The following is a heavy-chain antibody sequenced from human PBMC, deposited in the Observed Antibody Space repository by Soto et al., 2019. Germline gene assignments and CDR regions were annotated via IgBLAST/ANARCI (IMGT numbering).Heavy chain of an antibody. CDR3: ATARVLADRLDP. V-gene: IGHV1-8*02. Sequence: ASVKVSCQGSGYSFRSYDITWVRPAPGRGLEWVGWVHPETGSTGYAQRFQGRVSMTSDTSRNTTYMELSDLRVEDTAVYYCATARVLADRLDPGG. CDR2: VHPETGST. D-gene: IGHD3-16*01. CDR1: GYSFRSYD. J-gene: IGHJ5*02.